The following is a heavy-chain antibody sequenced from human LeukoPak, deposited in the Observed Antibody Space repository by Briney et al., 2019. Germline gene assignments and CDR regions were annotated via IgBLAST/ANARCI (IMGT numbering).Heavy chain of an antibody. CDR2: ISAYNGNT. Sequence: GASVKVSCKASGYTFTSHGISWVRQAPGQGLEWMGWISAYNGNTNYAQKLQGRVTMTTDTSTSTAYMELRSPRSDDTAVYYCARDVPYSSSWYDPTGGDQWYYFDYWGQGTLVTVSS. D-gene: IGHD6-13*01. V-gene: IGHV1-18*01. CDR3: ARDVPYSSSWYDPTGGDQWYYFDY. CDR1: GYTFTSHG. J-gene: IGHJ4*02.